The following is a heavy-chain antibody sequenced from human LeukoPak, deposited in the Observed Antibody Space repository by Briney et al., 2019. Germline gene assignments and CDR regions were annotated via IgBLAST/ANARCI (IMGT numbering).Heavy chain of an antibody. Sequence: SETLSLTCAVYGGSFSGYYWSWIRQPPGKGLEWIGEINYSGSTNCNPPIKSRVTISVDTSKNQFSLNLTSVTAANTAVYYCARGVGGVGATSWFDPWGRGTLVTVSS. CDR1: GGSFSGYY. CDR2: INYSGST. D-gene: IGHD1-26*01. CDR3: ARGVGGVGATSWFDP. V-gene: IGHV4-34*01. J-gene: IGHJ5*02.